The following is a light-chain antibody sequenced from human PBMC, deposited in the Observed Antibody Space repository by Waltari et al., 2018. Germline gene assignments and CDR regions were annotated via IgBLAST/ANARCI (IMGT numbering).Light chain of an antibody. CDR3: QSYDSSLSGSVV. V-gene: IGLV1-40*01. CDR1: RSNTGAGSH. CDR2: GNS. Sequence: QSVLTQPPSVSGAPGQRVTLPCPVSRSNTGAGSHVPWYQHLPGTAPKLLIYGNSNRPSGVPDRFSGSKSGTSASLAITGLQAEDEADYYCQSYDSSLSGSVVFGGGTKLTVL. J-gene: IGLJ2*01.